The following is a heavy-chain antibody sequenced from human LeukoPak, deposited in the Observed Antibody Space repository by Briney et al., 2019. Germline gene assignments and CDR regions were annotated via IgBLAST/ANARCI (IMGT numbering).Heavy chain of an antibody. CDR3: AREGDAFDI. CDR1: DYSISSGSYY. Sequence: SETLSLTCTVSDYSISSGSYYWSWIRQPAGKGLEWIGRIYTSGSTNYNPSLKSRVTISVDTSKNQFSLKLSSVTAADTAVYYCAREGDAFDIWGQGTMVTVSS. CDR2: IYTSGST. J-gene: IGHJ3*02. V-gene: IGHV4-61*02.